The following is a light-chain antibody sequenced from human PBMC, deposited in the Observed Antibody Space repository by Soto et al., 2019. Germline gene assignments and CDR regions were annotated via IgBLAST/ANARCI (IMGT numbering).Light chain of an antibody. CDR3: TSYTSSSTHV. CDR2: GVT. V-gene: IGLV2-14*01. J-gene: IGLJ1*01. Sequence: QPALAQPASGAGCPGQSITITCTGTSSDIGGYDYVSWYQHHPGKAPKVIIYGVTNRPSGVSPRFSGSKSANTASLTISGLQAEDEADYYCTSYTSSSTHVFGTGTKVTVL. CDR1: SSDIGGYDY.